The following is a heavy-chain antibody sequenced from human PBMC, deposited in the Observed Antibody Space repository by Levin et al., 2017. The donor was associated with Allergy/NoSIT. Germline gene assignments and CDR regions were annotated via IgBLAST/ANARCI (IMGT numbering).Heavy chain of an antibody. J-gene: IGHJ3*02. CDR3: AREGVAAAGVVAFDI. CDR2: ISSSSSYI. D-gene: IGHD6-13*01. CDR1: GFTFSSYS. Sequence: KPGGSLRLSCAASGFTFSSYSMNWVRQAPGKGLEWVSSISSSSSYIYYADSVKGRVTISRDNAKNSLYLQMNSLRAEDTAVYYCAREGVAAAGVVAFDIWGQGTMVTVSS. V-gene: IGHV3-21*01.